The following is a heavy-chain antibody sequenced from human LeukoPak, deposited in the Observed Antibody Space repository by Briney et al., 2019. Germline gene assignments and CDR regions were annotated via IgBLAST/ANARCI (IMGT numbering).Heavy chain of an antibody. V-gene: IGHV1-8*01. J-gene: IGHJ6*02. CDR3: ARFRRVTPRMPYGMDV. CDR2: MNPNSGNT. Sequence: ASVKVSCKASGYTFTSYDINWVRQATGQGLEWMGWMNPNSGNTGYAQKFQGRVTMTRNTSISTAYMELSSLRSEDTAVYYCARFRRVTPRMPYGMDVWGQGTTVTVSS. D-gene: IGHD3-9*01. CDR1: GYTFTSYD.